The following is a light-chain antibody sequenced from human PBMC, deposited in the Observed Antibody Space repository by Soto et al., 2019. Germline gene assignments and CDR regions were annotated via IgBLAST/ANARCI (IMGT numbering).Light chain of an antibody. CDR1: QAISNY. CDR3: QQYDNLPIT. CDR2: DAS. V-gene: IGKV1-33*01. Sequence: DIPMPQSPSSLSASVGDRVTITCQASQAISNYLNWYQQKPGKAPKLLLYDASNLETGVPSRFSGRGSGTDFTFTISSLQPEDIATDYYQQYDNLPITFGQGTRLEIK. J-gene: IGKJ5*01.